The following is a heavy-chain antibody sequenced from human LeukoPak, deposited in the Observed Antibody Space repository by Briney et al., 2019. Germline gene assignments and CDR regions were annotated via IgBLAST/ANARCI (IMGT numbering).Heavy chain of an antibody. CDR1: GFTFSSYS. J-gene: IGHJ4*02. Sequence: TGGSLRLSCAASGFTFSSYSMNWVRQAPGKGLEWVSAISGSGGSTYYADSVKGRFTISRDNSKNTLYLQMNSLRAEDTAVYYCAKDPYGSGSSPSFDYWGQGTLVTVSS. D-gene: IGHD3-10*01. CDR3: AKDPYGSGSSPSFDY. CDR2: ISGSGGST. V-gene: IGHV3-23*01.